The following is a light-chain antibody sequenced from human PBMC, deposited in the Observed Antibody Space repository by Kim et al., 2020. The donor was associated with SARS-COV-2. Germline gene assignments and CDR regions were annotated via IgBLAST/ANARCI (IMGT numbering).Light chain of an antibody. Sequence: NFMLTQPHSMSESPGKTVTISCTRSSGSIDDNYVQWYQQRPGGVPTTVIYEDDQRPSGVSDRFSGSIDNSSNSASLTISGLKTEDEADYYCQSYNRSNVVFGGGTKVTVL. J-gene: IGLJ2*01. V-gene: IGLV6-57*04. CDR3: QSYNRSNVV. CDR1: SGSIDDNY. CDR2: EDD.